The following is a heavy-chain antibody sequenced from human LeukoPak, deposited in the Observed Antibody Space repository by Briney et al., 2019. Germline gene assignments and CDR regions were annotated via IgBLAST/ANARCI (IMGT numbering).Heavy chain of an antibody. V-gene: IGHV3-23*01. CDR3: AKSMTTFNWFDS. Sequence: PGGSLRLSCAASGFTFSSYAMTWVRRAPGNGLECVSGISASGGSTYNADSVKGRFTISRDNSKNTLYLHMHSLRAEDTAVYYCAKSMTTFNWFDSWGQGTLVTVSS. CDR1: GFTFSSYA. D-gene: IGHD4-11*01. CDR2: ISASGGST. J-gene: IGHJ5*01.